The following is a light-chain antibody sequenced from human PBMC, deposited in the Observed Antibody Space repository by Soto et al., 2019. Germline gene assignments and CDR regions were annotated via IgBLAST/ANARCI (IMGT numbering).Light chain of an antibody. CDR3: LQDYDYPRT. CDR2: AAS. CDR1: QGIRDE. V-gene: IGKV1-6*01. J-gene: IGKJ1*01. Sequence: IQMTQSPSSLSASVVDRVTITCRASQGIRDELGWYQQKAGKAPNLLISAASRLQSGVPSRFSGRGSGTDFTLTISSLQPEDFATYYCLQDYDYPRTFGQGTKVDIK.